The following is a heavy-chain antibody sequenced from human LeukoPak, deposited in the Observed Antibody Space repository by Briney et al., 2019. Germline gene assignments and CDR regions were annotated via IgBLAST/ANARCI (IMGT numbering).Heavy chain of an antibody. CDR2: INSDGFST. D-gene: IGHD1-26*01. CDR1: GFTFSSYW. CDR3: ARGTSGGYFDY. J-gene: IGHJ4*02. Sequence: PGGSLRLSCAASGFTFSSYWMHWVRQAPGKGLVWVSRINSDGFSTSYADSVKGRFTISRDNAKNTLYLQMNSLRAEDTAVYYCARGTSGGYFDYWGQGTLVTVSS. V-gene: IGHV3-74*01.